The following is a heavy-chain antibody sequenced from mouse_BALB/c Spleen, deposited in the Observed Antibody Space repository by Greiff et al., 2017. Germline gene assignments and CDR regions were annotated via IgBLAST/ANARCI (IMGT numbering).Heavy chain of an antibody. Sequence: VQLQQSGAELVKPGASVKLSCTASGFNIKDTYMHWVKQRPEQGLEWIGRIDPANGNTKYDPKFQGKATITADTSSNTAYLQLSSLTSEDTAVYYCAIGFYYYGSSSYFDYWGQGTTLTVSS. CDR1: GFNIKDTY. CDR3: AIGFYYYGSSSYFDY. CDR2: IDPANGNT. J-gene: IGHJ2*01. D-gene: IGHD1-1*01. V-gene: IGHV14-3*02.